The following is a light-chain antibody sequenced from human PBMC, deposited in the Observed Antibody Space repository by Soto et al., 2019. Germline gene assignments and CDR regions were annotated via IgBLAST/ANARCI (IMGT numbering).Light chain of an antibody. CDR3: QRYGSSPLIT. V-gene: IGKV3-20*01. CDR1: QSVSSSS. J-gene: IGKJ5*01. CDR2: GTS. Sequence: ETVLTQSPVTLSLSPGERATLSCRASQSVSSSSLAWYQQRPGQAPRLLIYGTSSRATGIPDRSSGSGSGTDFTLTISRLEPEDFAVYFCQRYGSSPLITFGQGTRLEIK.